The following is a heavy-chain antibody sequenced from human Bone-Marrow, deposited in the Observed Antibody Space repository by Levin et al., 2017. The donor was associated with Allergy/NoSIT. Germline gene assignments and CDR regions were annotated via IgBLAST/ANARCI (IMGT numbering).Heavy chain of an antibody. J-gene: IGHJ5*02. Sequence: SETLSLTCAVSGYSISSGYYWGWIRQPPGKGLEWIGSIYHSGSTYYNPSLKSRVTISVDTSKNQFSLKLSSVTAADTAVYYCARVEVPAATRGFYDFWSGYYMGWFDPWGQGTLVTVSS. CDR3: ARVEVPAATRGFYDFWSGYYMGWFDP. D-gene: IGHD3-3*01. V-gene: IGHV4-38-2*01. CDR1: GYSISSGYY. CDR2: IYHSGST.